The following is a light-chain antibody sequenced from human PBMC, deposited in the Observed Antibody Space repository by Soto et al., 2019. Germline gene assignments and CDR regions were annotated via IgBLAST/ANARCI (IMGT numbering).Light chain of an antibody. Sequence: DIVLTQSPATLSLSPGERATLSCRASQSVSSYLAWYQQKPGQAPRLLIYDASNRATGIPARFSGSGSGTDFTLTISSLDPEDFAVYYGQQRSNWPLTFGGGTKVDIK. J-gene: IGKJ4*01. CDR3: QQRSNWPLT. V-gene: IGKV3-11*01. CDR1: QSVSSY. CDR2: DAS.